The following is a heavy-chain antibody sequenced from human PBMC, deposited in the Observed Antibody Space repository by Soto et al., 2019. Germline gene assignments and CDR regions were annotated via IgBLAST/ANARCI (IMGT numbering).Heavy chain of an antibody. Sequence: GGSLRLSCRASGFEISDAWMTWVRRAPGKGLEWVGRIKDRSDGETADYAAPVKGRFVMSRDDSKSTLYLHMSSLKSDDTAVYYCTANDYWGQGTLVTVSS. CDR1: GFEISDAW. CDR3: TANDY. V-gene: IGHV3-15*01. J-gene: IGHJ4*02. CDR2: IKDRSDGETA.